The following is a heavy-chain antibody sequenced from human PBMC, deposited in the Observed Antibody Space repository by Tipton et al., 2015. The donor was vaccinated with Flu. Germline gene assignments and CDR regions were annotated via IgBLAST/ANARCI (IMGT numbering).Heavy chain of an antibody. V-gene: IGHV4-38-2*02. CDR1: GDSIGSGYC. D-gene: IGHD2-8*01. Sequence: TLSLTCSVSGDSIGSGYCWGWIRQPPGKGLEWIGNICHSGSTYDNPSLKSRVTVSVDTSKNQFSLKLRSVTAADTAVYYCARGNGDANTYLDSWGQGTLVTVSS. CDR2: ICHSGST. CDR3: ARGNGDANTYLDS. J-gene: IGHJ4*02.